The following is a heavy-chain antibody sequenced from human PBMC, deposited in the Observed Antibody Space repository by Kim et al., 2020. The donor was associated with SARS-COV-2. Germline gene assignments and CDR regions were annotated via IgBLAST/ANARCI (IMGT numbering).Heavy chain of an antibody. CDR2: ISYDGSNK. D-gene: IGHD6-19*01. CDR3: ARGYVGSGWYNPVGY. V-gene: IGHV3-30-3*01. CDR1: GFTFSSYA. Sequence: GGSLRLSCAASGFTFSSYAMHWVRQAPGKGLEWVAVISYDGSNKYYADSVKGRFTISRDNSKNTLYLQMNSLRAEDTAVYYCARGYVGSGWYNPVGYWGQGTLVTVSS. J-gene: IGHJ4*02.